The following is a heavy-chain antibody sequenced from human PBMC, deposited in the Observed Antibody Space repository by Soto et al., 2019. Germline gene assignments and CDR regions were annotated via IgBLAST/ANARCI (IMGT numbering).Heavy chain of an antibody. Sequence: QVQLQQWCAGLLKPSETLSLTCAVYGESFSGYYWTWIRQPPGTGLEWIGEINHSGSTNYNPSLKSRVTISVDTSKNQFSLKLTSVTAADTAVYYCARDKITGLFDYWGQGTLVTVSS. CDR3: ARDKITGLFDY. J-gene: IGHJ4*02. D-gene: IGHD2-8*02. V-gene: IGHV4-34*01. CDR2: INHSGST. CDR1: GESFSGYY.